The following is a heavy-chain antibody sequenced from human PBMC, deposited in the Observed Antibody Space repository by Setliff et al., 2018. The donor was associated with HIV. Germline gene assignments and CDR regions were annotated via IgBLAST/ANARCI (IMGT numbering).Heavy chain of an antibody. J-gene: IGHJ6*02. CDR3: ARSGWTNYVVSPPSAMDV. V-gene: IGHV1-18*01. Sequence: ASVKVSCKASGYIFTRSGFNWVRQAPGQGLEWIGRISAYNGNTYSAQKFQDRVTMTTDSSTSTAYMELRSLRSDDTAMYYCARSGWTNYVVSPPSAMDVWGQGTTVTVSS. CDR1: GYIFTRSG. CDR2: ISAYNGNT. D-gene: IGHD3-16*01.